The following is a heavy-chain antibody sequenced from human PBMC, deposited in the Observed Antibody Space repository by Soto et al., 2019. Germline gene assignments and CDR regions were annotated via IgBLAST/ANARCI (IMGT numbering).Heavy chain of an antibody. Sequence: ASVNVSCKPSGYTFTGYYMHWVRQAPGQGLEWMGWINPNSGGTNYAQKFQGWVTMTRDTSISTAYMELSRLRSDDTAVYYCARDGSSGSYRVGRGFFDYWGQGTLVTVS. CDR3: ARDGSSGSYRVGRGFFDY. D-gene: IGHD1-26*01. CDR2: INPNSGGT. CDR1: GYTFTGYY. V-gene: IGHV1-2*04. J-gene: IGHJ4*02.